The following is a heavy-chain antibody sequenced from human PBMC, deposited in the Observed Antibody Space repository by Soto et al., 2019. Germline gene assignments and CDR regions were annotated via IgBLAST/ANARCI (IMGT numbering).Heavy chain of an antibody. D-gene: IGHD6-13*01. CDR3: ARLGIAAAGGNDFDI. CDR2: IYYSGST. J-gene: IGHJ3*02. V-gene: IGHV4-39*01. Sequence: SETLSLTCTVSGGSISSSSYYRGWIRQPPGKGLEWIGSIYYSGSTYYNPSLKSRVTISVDTSKNQFSLKLSSVTAADTAVYYCARLGIAAAGGNDFDIWGQGTMVTVSS. CDR1: GGSISSSSYY.